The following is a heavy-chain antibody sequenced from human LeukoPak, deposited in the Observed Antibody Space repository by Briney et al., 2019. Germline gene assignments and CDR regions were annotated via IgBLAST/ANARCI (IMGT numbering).Heavy chain of an antibody. CDR1: GGSISSDTYY. J-gene: IGHJ4*02. D-gene: IGHD3-10*01. V-gene: IGHV4-39*07. Sequence: SETLSLTCTVSGGSISSDTYYWGWIRQTPGKGLEWIGTVYYTGSTYFNPSLKSRASISLDTSKNRFSLRLNSVTAADTAVYYCAREDGSGTYYRDYWGQGTPVTASS. CDR2: VYYTGST. CDR3: AREDGSGTYYRDY.